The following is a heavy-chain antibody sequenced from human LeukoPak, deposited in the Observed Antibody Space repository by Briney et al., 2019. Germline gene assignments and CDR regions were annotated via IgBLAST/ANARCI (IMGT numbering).Heavy chain of an antibody. V-gene: IGHV1-2*02. Sequence: ASVKVSCKASVYTFTAYYMHWVRQAPGQGLEWMGWIHPKSAGTNYAQRFQGRVTMTRDTSITTDYMHLTRLTSDDTAVYYCARAPSPLSAAADPHLDYWGQGALVAVSS. J-gene: IGHJ4*02. CDR3: ARAPSPLSAAADPHLDY. CDR1: VYTFTAYY. CDR2: IHPKSAGT. D-gene: IGHD6-13*01.